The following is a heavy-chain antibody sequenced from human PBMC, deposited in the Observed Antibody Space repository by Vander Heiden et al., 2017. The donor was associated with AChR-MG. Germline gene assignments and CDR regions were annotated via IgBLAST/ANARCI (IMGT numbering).Heavy chain of an antibody. D-gene: IGHD3-3*01. J-gene: IGHJ4*02. CDR1: GFPVSTHA. Sequence: EVQLLDSGGGLVQPGGYPRPSCAASGFPVSTHAMSWVRQAPGKGLEWVSGIRSGSTYLADSVKGRFTISRDNSKNTLYLQMNRLRVEDTAVYYCAKGGLGVVDYWGQGTLVTVSS. CDR2: IRSGST. V-gene: IGHV3-23*01. CDR3: AKGGLGVVDY.